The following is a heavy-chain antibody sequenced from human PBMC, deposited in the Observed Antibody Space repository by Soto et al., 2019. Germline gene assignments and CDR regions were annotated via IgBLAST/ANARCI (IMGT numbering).Heavy chain of an antibody. CDR3: AKGLRWFGELWYYYYMDV. J-gene: IGHJ6*03. CDR2: ISGSGGST. V-gene: IGHV3-23*01. CDR1: GFTFSSYA. Sequence: GGSLRLSCAASGFTFSSYAMSWVRQAPGKGLEWVSAISGSGGSTYYADSVKGRFTISRDNSKNTLYLQMNSLRAEDTAVYYCAKGLRWFGELWYYYYMDVWGKGTTVTVSS. D-gene: IGHD3-10*01.